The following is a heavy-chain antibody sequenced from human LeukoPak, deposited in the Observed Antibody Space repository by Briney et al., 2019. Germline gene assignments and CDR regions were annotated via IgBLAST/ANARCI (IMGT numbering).Heavy chain of an antibody. D-gene: IGHD1-14*01. CDR2: INQGGGDK. CDR3: TRDRSRAEDD. CDR1: GFTFSGHW. Sequence: GGSLRLSCAASGFTFSGHWMSWVRQAPGKGLEWVANINQGGGDKYYVDSAKGRFTISRDNANNLLYLQMNSLRGEDTAVYYCTRDRSRAEDDWGQGTLVTVSS. J-gene: IGHJ4*02. V-gene: IGHV3-7*01.